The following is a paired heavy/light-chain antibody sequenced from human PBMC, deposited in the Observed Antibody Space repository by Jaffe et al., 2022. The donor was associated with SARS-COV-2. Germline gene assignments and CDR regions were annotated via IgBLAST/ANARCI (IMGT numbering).Light chain of an antibody. CDR2: AAS. CDR1: QTITNY. CDR3: QQSYSTPRT. J-gene: IGKJ1*01. Sequence: DIQMTQSPSSLSASVGDRVTITCRASQTITNYLNWYQQTPGKAPKLLIYAASSLQSGVPSRFSGSGSGTDFTLTISSLQPEDFATYYCQQSYSTPRTFGQGTKVEIK. V-gene: IGKV1-39*01.
Heavy chain of an antibody. CDR3: ARIGHYYYDSTGSPDDY. D-gene: IGHD3-22*01. Sequence: QVQLQESGPGLVKPSQTLSLTCTVSGGSISSGSYYWSWIRQPAGKGLEWIGRIYTSGTTNYNPSLKSRVTISVDTSKNHFSLKLSSVTAADTAVYYCARIGHYYYDSTGSPDDYWGQGTLVTVSS. V-gene: IGHV4-61*02. J-gene: IGHJ4*02. CDR2: IYTSGTT. CDR1: GGSISSGSYY.